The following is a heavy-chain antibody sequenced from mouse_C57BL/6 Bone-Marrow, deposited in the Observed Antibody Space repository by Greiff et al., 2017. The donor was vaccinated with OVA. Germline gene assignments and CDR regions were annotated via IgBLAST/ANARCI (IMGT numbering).Heavy chain of an antibody. CDR1: GYTFTSYW. V-gene: IGHV1-50*01. CDR2: LDPSASYT. CDR3: ARYYGPYFDY. J-gene: IGHJ2*01. Sequence: QVQLQQPGAELVKPGASVKLSCKASGYTFTSYWLPWVKQRPGQGLEWIGELDPSASYTNYHQKFKGKATLTVATSSSPASMPLGSLTSADSAVYNCARYYGPYFDYWGQGTTLTVSS. D-gene: IGHD1-1*01.